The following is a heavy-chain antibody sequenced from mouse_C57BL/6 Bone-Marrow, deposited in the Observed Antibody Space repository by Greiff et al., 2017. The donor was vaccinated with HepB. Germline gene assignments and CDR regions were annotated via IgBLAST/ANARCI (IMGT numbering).Heavy chain of an antibody. CDR1: GYTFTSYW. CDR3: ARAPYYGSSYGYFDY. Sequence: VQLQQPGAELVKPGASVKLSCKASGYTFTSYWMHWVKQRPGQGLEWIGMIHPNSGSTNYNEKFKSKATLTVEKSSSTAYMQLSSLTSEDSAVYYCARAPYYGSSYGYFDYWGQGTTLTVSS. CDR2: IHPNSGST. D-gene: IGHD1-1*01. V-gene: IGHV1-64*01. J-gene: IGHJ2*01.